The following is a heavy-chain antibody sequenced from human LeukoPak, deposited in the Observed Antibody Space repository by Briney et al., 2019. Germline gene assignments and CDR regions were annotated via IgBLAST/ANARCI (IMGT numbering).Heavy chain of an antibody. D-gene: IGHD6-19*01. CDR3: AREYSSGWYYEFDY. V-gene: IGHV3-21*01. Sequence: YIYYADSVKGRFTISRGNAKNSLYLQMNSLRAEDTAVYYCAREYSSGWYYEFDYWGQGTLVTVSS. CDR2: YI. J-gene: IGHJ4*02.